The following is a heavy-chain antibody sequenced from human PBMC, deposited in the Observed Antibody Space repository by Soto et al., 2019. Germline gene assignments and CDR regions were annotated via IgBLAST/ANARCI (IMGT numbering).Heavy chain of an antibody. V-gene: IGHV3-23*01. J-gene: IGHJ4*02. Sequence: EMQLLESGGDLVQPGGSLRLACTASGFPFVSCAMNWVRQAPGKGLEWVSAISAGGTAFYADYVKGRFTISRDNSRDTVYLQMNSLSAEDTAVYFCAKAPFDIAARPSPIDYWGQGTLVTVSS. CDR2: ISAGGTA. D-gene: IGHD2-2*01. CDR3: AKAPFDIAARPSPIDY. CDR1: GFPFVSCA.